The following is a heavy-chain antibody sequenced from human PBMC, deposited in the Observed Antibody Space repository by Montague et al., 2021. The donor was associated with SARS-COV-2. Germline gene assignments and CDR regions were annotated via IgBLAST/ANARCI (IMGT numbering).Heavy chain of an antibody. V-gene: IGHV4-31*03. D-gene: IGHD2-15*01. CDR3: ARGLPYQMVAGAIPNYSMDV. J-gene: IGHJ6*02. Sequence: TLSLTCTVSGASISSGGFYWSWLRQRPRKGLAWIGFIYYSGTTYHNPSLKSRLTISIDTSKNQFSLKLSSVTAADTAVYYCARGLPYQMVAGAIPNYSMDVWGQGTTVTVSS. CDR1: GASISSGGFY. CDR2: IYYSGTT.